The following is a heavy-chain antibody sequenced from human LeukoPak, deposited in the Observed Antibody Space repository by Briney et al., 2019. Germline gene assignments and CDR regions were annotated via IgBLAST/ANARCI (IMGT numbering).Heavy chain of an antibody. CDR2: IKQDGSEK. CDR3: ATSYDMGWLIGY. D-gene: IGHD3/OR15-3a*01. Sequence: GGSLRLPCAASGFTFGDTWMNWVRQVPGQGLEWVANIKQDGSEKFYVASVKGRFTISRDNGKSSLYLQMNSLRAEDTALYYCATSYDMGWLIGYWGQGTLVTVSS. CDR1: GFTFGDTW. J-gene: IGHJ4*02. V-gene: IGHV3-7*03.